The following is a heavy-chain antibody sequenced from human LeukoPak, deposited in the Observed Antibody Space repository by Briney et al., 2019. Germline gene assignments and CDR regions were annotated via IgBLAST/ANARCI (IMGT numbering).Heavy chain of an antibody. CDR1: GYTFTGYY. D-gene: IGHD2-15*01. V-gene: IGHV1-2*02. CDR3: ARACSGGGCHEGGGDY. J-gene: IGHJ4*02. CDR2: INPNSGGT. Sequence: ASVKVSCKAFGYTFTGYYIHWVRQAPGQGLEWMGWINPNSGGTSYAQKFQGRVTVTRDTSISTAYMELTSLRSDDTAVYYCARACSGGGCHEGGGDYWGQGTLVTVSS.